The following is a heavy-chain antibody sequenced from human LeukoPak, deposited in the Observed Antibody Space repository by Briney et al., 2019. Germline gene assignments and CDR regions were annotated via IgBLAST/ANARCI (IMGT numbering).Heavy chain of an antibody. D-gene: IGHD3/OR15-3a*01. CDR2: ISYDGSNK. V-gene: IGHV3-30-3*01. Sequence: PGRSLRLSCAASGFTFSSYAMHWVRQAPGKGLEWVAVISYDGSNKYYADSVKGRFTISRDNSKNTLYLQMNSLRAEDTAVYYCARDRSVWTGYFDLWGRGTLVTVSS. CDR1: GFTFSSYA. J-gene: IGHJ2*01. CDR3: ARDRSVWTGYFDL.